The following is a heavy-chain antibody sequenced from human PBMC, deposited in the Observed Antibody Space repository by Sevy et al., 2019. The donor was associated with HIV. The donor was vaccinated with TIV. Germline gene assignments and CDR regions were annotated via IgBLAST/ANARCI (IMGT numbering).Heavy chain of an antibody. CDR1: GYTLTELS. Sequence: ASVKVSCKVSGYTLTELSIHWVRQAPGKGLEWLVTFDPEDGKTIYAQNFQGRVTMTEDTSTDTTYMELSSLRSEDTAVYYCASTRDYYDSSGYYFDYWGQGTLVTVPS. J-gene: IGHJ4*02. CDR2: FDPEDGKT. V-gene: IGHV1-24*01. CDR3: ASTRDYYDSSGYYFDY. D-gene: IGHD3-22*01.